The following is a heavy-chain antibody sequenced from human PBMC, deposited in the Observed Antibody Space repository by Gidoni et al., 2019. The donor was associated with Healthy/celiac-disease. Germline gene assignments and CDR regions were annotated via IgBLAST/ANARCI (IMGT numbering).Heavy chain of an antibody. D-gene: IGHD4-17*01. V-gene: IGHV4-39*01. CDR2: NDYSGST. Sequence: QLQLQESGPGLVKPSETRSLTCTVSGGSISSSSYYWGWIRQPTGKGLEWIGSNDYSGSTYSNPSLKSRVTISVDTSTNQFSLKLSSVTAADTAVYYCARHDYGYYLRGVLNWFDPWGQGTLVTVSS. CDR3: ARHDYGYYLRGVLNWFDP. CDR1: GGSISSSSYY. J-gene: IGHJ5*02.